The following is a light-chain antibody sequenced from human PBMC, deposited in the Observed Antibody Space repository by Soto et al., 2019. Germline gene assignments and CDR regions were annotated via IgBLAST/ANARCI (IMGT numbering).Light chain of an antibody. CDR1: QRISNR. Sequence: DIQMTQFPSTLSASVGDRVTITCRASQRISNRLAWFQQKSGEAPKLLIYKASSLESGVPSRFSGSGSGTEFTLTISRLQPDDFATYYCQQYNTYSWTFGQGTKVEIK. CDR3: QQYNTYSWT. J-gene: IGKJ1*01. CDR2: KAS. V-gene: IGKV1-5*03.